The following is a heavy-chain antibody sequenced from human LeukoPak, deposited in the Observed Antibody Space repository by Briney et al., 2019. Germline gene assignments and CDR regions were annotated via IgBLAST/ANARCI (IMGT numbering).Heavy chain of an antibody. D-gene: IGHD1-26*01. Sequence: ASVKVSCKASGYTFTGYYMHWVRQAPGQGLEWMGWINPNSGGTNYAQKFQGRVTMTRDTSISTAYMELSRLRSDDTAVYYCARDRVGATTGGVWFYMDVWGKGTTVTISS. J-gene: IGHJ6*03. CDR1: GYTFTGYY. CDR3: ARDRVGATTGGVWFYMDV. CDR2: INPNSGGT. V-gene: IGHV1-2*02.